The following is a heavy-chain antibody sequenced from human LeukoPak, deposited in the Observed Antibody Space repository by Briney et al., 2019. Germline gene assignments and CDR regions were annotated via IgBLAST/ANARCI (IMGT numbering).Heavy chain of an antibody. D-gene: IGHD4-23*01. J-gene: IGHJ4*02. CDR3: ASLGGGNSKNYFDY. Sequence: ASVKVSCKASGYTFTDYYMHWVRQAPGQGLEWMGWINPNSGGTNYAQKFQGRVTMTRDTSISTAYMELSRLRSDDTAVYYCASLGGGNSKNYFDYWGQGTLVTVSS. CDR1: GYTFTDYY. V-gene: IGHV1-2*02. CDR2: INPNSGGT.